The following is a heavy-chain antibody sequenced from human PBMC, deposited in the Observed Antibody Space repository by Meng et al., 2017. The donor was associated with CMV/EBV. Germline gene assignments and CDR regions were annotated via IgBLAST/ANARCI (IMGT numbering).Heavy chain of an antibody. CDR3: ARMVLRFLEWLPTASVVSGMDV. D-gene: IGHD3-3*01. J-gene: IGHJ6*02. V-gene: IGHV1-18*01. CDR1: GYTFTSYG. CDR2: ISAYNGNT. Sequence: ASVKVSCKASGYTFTSYGISWVRQAPGQGLEWMGWISAYNGNTNYAQKLQGRVTVTTDTSTSTAYMELRSLRSDDTAVYYCARMVLRFLEWLPTASVVSGMDVWGQGTTVTVSS.